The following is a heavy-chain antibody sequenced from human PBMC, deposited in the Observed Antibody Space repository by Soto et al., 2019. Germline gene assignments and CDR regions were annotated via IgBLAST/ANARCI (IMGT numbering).Heavy chain of an antibody. D-gene: IGHD3-10*01. CDR3: VRDLGRTDYRNNDIFDI. CDR2: LWYDGTTK. J-gene: IGHJ3*02. Sequence: PGGSLRLSCATSGFTFRSCGLHWVRQAPGKGLEWVAVLWYDGTTKYYSDSAKGRFIISRDNSKNTLYLQMNSVRAEDTGVYYCVRDLGRTDYRNNDIFDIWGQGTKVTVSS. V-gene: IGHV3-33*01. CDR1: GFTFRSCG.